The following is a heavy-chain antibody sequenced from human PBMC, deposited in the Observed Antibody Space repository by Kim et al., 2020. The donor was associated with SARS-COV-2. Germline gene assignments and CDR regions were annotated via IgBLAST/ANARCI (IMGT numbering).Heavy chain of an antibody. J-gene: IGHJ4*02. D-gene: IGHD1-26*01. CDR1: GYSLSSYY. CDR2: IYTSGRT. Sequence: SETLSLTCTVSGYSLSSYYWSWNRQPAGKGLEWVGRIYTSGRTNYNPSLQSRVTMSVDMSKNQFSLKLSSVTARDTAVDYCSVALGHWGQGTLVTVSS. CDR3: SVALGH. V-gene: IGHV4-4*07.